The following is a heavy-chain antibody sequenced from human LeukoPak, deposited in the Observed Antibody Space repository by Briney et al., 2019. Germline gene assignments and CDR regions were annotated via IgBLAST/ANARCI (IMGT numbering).Heavy chain of an antibody. CDR3: ATYSAAGRTYYFDY. CDR2: INPSGGST. D-gene: IGHD6-13*01. V-gene: IGHV1-46*01. CDR1: GYTFTSYH. Sequence: GASVKVSCKASGYTFTSYHMHWVRQAPGQGLEWMGIINPSGGSTNYAQRFRGRVTMTRDMSTSTDYMELSSLRSEDTAVYYCATYSAAGRTYYFDYWGQGALVTVSS. J-gene: IGHJ4*02.